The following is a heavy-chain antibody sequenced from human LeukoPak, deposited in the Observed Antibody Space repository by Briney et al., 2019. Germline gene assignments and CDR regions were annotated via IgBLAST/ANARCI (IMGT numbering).Heavy chain of an antibody. CDR3: AKGRWALFDC. Sequence: SQTLSLTCDISGDSVSSNSAAWNWIRQSPSRGLEWLGRTCYRSKWYNDYAISVKSRMTINADTSKNQFSLQLNSVAPGDTAVYYCAKGRWALFDCWGQGTLVIVSS. J-gene: IGHJ4*02. D-gene: IGHD3-10*01. V-gene: IGHV6-1*01. CDR2: TCYRSKWYN. CDR1: GDSVSSNSAA.